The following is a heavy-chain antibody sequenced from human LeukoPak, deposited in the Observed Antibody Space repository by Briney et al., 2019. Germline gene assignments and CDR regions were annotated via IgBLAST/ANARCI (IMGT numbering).Heavy chain of an antibody. CDR1: GYSFTSYW. CDR3: ARRCRDGYNNNYGMGV. J-gene: IGHJ6*02. V-gene: IGHV5-51*01. CDR2: TYPGDSDT. Sequence: PGESLKISCKGSGYSFTSYWIGWVRQMPGRGLEWMGITYPGDSDTRYSPSFQGQVTISADKSISTAYLQWSSLKASDTAMYYCARRCRDGYNNNYGMGVWGQGTTVTVSS. D-gene: IGHD5-24*01.